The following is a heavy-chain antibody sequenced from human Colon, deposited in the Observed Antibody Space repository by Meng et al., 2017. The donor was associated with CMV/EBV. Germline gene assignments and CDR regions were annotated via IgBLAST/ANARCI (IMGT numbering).Heavy chain of an antibody. J-gene: IGHJ4*02. Sequence: GESLKISCAASGFTFSSAWISWFRQAPSKGLEWVSRIKSKTSGETTDFAAPVKGRFTISRDDSKTTVYLQMNSLKTEDTAVYYSAADIAAAGKGEFDYWGQGTLVTVSS. D-gene: IGHD6-13*01. V-gene: IGHV3-15*01. CDR3: AADIAAAGKGEFDY. CDR1: GFTFSSAW. CDR2: IKSKTSGETT.